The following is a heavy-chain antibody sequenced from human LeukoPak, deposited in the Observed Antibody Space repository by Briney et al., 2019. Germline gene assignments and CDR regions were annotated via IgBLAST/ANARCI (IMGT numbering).Heavy chain of an antibody. J-gene: IGHJ4*02. CDR2: IYSGGST. D-gene: IGHD6-19*01. V-gene: IGHV3-53*01. CDR3: ARDLVAGTGNY. CDR1: GFTVSSNY. Sequence: GGSLRLSCAASGFTVSSNYMSWVRQAPGKGLERVSVIYSGGSTYYADSVKGRFTISRDNSKNTLYLQMNSLRAEDTAVYYCARDLVAGTGNYWGQGTLVTVSS.